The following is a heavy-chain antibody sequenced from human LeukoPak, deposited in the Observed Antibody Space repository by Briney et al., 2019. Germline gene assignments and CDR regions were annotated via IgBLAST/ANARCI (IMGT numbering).Heavy chain of an antibody. CDR1: GYTFTGYY. CDR3: ARGQQWLEAFDF. D-gene: IGHD6-19*01. Sequence: ASVKVSCKASGYTFTGYYMHWVRQAPGQGLEWMGWINPNSGGTHYAQKFQGRVTMTRDTSINTAYMELYRLRSDDTAVYYCARGQQWLEAFDFWGLGTLVTASS. J-gene: IGHJ4*02. CDR2: INPNSGGT. V-gene: IGHV1-2*02.